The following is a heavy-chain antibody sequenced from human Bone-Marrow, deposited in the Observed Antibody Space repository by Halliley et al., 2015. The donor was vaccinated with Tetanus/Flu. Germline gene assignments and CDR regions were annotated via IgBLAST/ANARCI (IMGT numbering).Heavy chain of an antibody. CDR2: INHRGTP. J-gene: IGHJ4*02. Sequence: WIGEINHRGTPKYPSSLQGRVIISVDTSKKQFSLRLSSGTAADTAIYYCAGARGPALLSKYLDYWGQGNLVTVSS. CDR3: AGARGPALLSKYLDY. V-gene: IGHV4-34*01. D-gene: IGHD3-10*01.